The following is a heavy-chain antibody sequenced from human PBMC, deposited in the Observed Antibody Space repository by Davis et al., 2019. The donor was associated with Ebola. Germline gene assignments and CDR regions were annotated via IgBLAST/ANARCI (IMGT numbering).Heavy chain of an antibody. V-gene: IGHV4-34*01. CDR3: ARAHYYYGMYV. CDR2: INHSGST. CDR1: GGSFSGYY. J-gene: IGHJ6*02. Sequence: SETLSLTCAVYGGSFSGYYWSWIRQPPGKGLEWIGEINHSGSTNYNPSLKSRVTISVDTSKNQFSLKLSSVTAADTAVYYCARAHYYYGMYVWGQGTTVTVSS.